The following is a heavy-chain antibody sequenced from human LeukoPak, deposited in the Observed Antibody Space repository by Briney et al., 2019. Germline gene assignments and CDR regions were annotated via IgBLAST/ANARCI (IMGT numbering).Heavy chain of an antibody. J-gene: IGHJ4*02. V-gene: IGHV4-4*02. CDR3: ASRYCLSFTRPPEDY. D-gene: IGHD2/OR15-2a*01. CDR1: GGSITSNNW. CDR2: IYRYGTT. Sequence: SETLSLTCAVSGGSITSNNWWSWVRQPPGRGLEWIGEIYRYGTTNYNPSLKSRVTISVDKSKDQLSLRMNSMTAADTAVYYCASRYCLSFTRPPEDYWGKGILVTVSS.